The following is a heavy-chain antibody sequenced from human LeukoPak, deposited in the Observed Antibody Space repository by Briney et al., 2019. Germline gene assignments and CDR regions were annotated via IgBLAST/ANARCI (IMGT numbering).Heavy chain of an antibody. Sequence: SETLSLTCIVSGGSINNHYWTWIRQTLGKGLEWIGDIHYTGTTKYNPSLKSRVTISIDTSKNQFSLELSSVTAADTAVYYCAGLEELLRAFDIWGQGTMVSVSS. CDR2: IHYTGTT. V-gene: IGHV4-59*08. CDR3: AGLEELLRAFDI. J-gene: IGHJ3*02. CDR1: GGSINNHY. D-gene: IGHD2-15*01.